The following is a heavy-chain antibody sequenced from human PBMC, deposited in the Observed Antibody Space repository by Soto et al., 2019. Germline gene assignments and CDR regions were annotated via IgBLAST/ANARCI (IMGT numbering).Heavy chain of an antibody. V-gene: IGHV4-59*01. CDR3: ARRYGSAFDI. Sequence: QVQLQESGPGLVKPSETLSLTCTVSGGSIRSYYWSWIRQPPGKGLEWIGYIYYSGSTNYNPSLKRRVTISVDTSKNQFSLKLSSVTAADTAVYYCARRYGSAFDIWGQGTMVTVSS. CDR1: GGSIRSYY. J-gene: IGHJ3*02. D-gene: IGHD3-10*01. CDR2: IYYSGST.